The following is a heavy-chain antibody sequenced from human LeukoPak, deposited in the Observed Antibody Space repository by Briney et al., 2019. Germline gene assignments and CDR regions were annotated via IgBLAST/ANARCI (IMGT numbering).Heavy chain of an antibody. J-gene: IGHJ4*02. D-gene: IGHD3-22*01. CDR2: INHSGST. CDR3: ARQTYYYDSSGYYEDY. CDR1: GGSFSGYY. Sequence: SETLSLTCAVYGGSFSGYYWSCIRQPPGKGLGWIGEINHSGSTNYNPSLKSRVTISVDTSKNQVSLKLSSVTAADTAVYYCARQTYYYDSSGYYEDYWGQGTLVTVSP. V-gene: IGHV4-34*01.